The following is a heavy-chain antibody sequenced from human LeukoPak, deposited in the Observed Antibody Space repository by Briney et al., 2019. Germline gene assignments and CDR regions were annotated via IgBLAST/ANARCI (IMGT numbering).Heavy chain of an antibody. J-gene: IGHJ4*02. CDR3: AKDPMPRPGLIDY. CDR2: ISYDGSNK. CDR1: GSTFSSYG. D-gene: IGHD2-2*01. Sequence: GGSLRLSCAASGSTFSSYGMHWVRQAPGKGLEWVAVISYDGSNKYYADSVKGRFTISRDNSKNTLYLQMNSLRAEDTAVYYCAKDPMPRPGLIDYWGQGTLVTVSS. V-gene: IGHV3-30*18.